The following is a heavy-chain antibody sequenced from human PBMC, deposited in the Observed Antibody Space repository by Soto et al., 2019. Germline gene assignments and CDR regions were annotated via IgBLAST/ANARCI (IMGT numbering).Heavy chain of an antibody. CDR1: GCSISSSSYY. D-gene: IGHD6-19*01. V-gene: IGHV4-39*02. Sequence: SDTLSLNRPVSGCSISSSSYYLGWLRQPPGKGLEWIGSIYYSGSTYYNPSLKSRVTISVDTSKSHFSLKLSSVTAADTAVYYCARRGGSGWCGGFDYWGQGTLVTVSS. CDR3: ARRGGSGWCGGFDY. CDR2: IYYSGST. J-gene: IGHJ4*02.